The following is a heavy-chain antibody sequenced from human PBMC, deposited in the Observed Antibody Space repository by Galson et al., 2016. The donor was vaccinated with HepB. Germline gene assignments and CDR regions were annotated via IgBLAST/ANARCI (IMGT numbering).Heavy chain of an antibody. D-gene: IGHD4-23*01. Sequence: SLRLSCAASGFTFAMSWVRQAPGKGLEWVSSIPVSSSITYYTDSVKGRFTISRDDSKSTLFLQMNSLGAEDTGVYYCTRRGADDGVKKKTREIDYWGQGTLVTVSS. CDR1: GFTFA. CDR3: TRRGADDGVKKKTREIDY. CDR2: IPVSSSIT. J-gene: IGHJ4*02. V-gene: IGHV3-23*01.